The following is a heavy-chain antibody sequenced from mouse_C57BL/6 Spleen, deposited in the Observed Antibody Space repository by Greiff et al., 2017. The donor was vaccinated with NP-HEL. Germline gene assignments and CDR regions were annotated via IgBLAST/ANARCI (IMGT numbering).Heavy chain of an antibody. CDR3: AINYYGSSGTY. Sequence: VHVKQSGPELVKPGASVKISCKASGYSFTGYYMNWVKQSPEKSLEWIGEINPSTGGTTYNQKFKAKATLTVDKSSSTAYMQLKSLTSEDSAVYYCAINYYGSSGTYWGQGTTLTVSS. V-gene: IGHV1-42*01. J-gene: IGHJ2*01. D-gene: IGHD1-1*01. CDR2: INPSTGGT. CDR1: GYSFTGYY.